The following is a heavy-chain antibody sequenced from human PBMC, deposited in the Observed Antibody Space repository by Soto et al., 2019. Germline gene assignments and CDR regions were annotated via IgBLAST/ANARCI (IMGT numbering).Heavy chain of an antibody. Sequence: SETLSVTWPVSGGSISSYYWSRIRQPPGKGLEWIGYIYYSGSTNYNPSLKSRVTISVDTSKNQFSLKLSSVTAADTAVYYCASTAHSSGWYSGGFDYWGQGTLVTVSS. V-gene: IGHV4-59*01. CDR3: ASTAHSSGWYSGGFDY. CDR2: IYYSGST. J-gene: IGHJ4*02. CDR1: GGSISSYY. D-gene: IGHD6-19*01.